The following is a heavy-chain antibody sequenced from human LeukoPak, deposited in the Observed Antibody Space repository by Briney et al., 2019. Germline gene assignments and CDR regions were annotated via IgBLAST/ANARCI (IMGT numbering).Heavy chain of an antibody. CDR2: IYRDDTT. D-gene: IGHD2-2*01. CDR3: ARVGDCGRASCYAIDY. Sequence: GGSLRLSCAASGFPVSSNYMSWVRQAPGKGLEWASVIYRDDTTYYADSVKGRFTIFRDNSKNTLYLQMNSLRDDDTAVYYCARVGDCGRASCYAIDYWGQGTLVTVSS. CDR1: GFPVSSNY. V-gene: IGHV3-53*01. J-gene: IGHJ4*02.